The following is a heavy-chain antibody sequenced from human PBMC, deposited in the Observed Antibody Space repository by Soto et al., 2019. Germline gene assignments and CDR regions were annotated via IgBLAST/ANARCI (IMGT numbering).Heavy chain of an antibody. D-gene: IGHD6-6*01. CDR1: GYSFTSYW. CDR2: IDPSDSYT. CDR3: ARLEYSSSAFEGGMDV. Sequence: PGESLKISCKGSGYSFTSYWISWVRQMPGKGLEWMGRIDPSDSYTNYSPSFQGHVTISADKSISTAYLQWSSLKASDTAMYYCARLEYSSSAFEGGMDVWGQGTTVTVSS. J-gene: IGHJ6*02. V-gene: IGHV5-10-1*01.